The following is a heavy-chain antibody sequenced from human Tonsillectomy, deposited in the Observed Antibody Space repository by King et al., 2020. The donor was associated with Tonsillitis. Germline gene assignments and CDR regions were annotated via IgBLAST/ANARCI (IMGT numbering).Heavy chain of an antibody. V-gene: IGHV3-15*01. CDR3: THSGITGTGFDS. CDR2: IKSKTDGGTT. CDR1: GFTFTNAW. J-gene: IGHJ4*02. D-gene: IGHD1-7*01. Sequence: VQLVESGGGLVKLGGSLRLSCEASGFTFTNAWMSWVRQAPGKGLEWVGRIKSKTDGGTTNYAAPVKGRFTISRDDSKNTLYLQMNSLKTEDTAVYYCTHSGITGTGFDSWGQGTLVTVSS.